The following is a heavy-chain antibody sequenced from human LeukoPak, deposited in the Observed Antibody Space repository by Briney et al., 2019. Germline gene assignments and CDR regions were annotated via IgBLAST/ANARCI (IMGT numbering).Heavy chain of an antibody. CDR1: GDSVSSNSAA. CDR3: ARDMVRLGMTFDH. J-gene: IGHJ4*02. CDR2: TYYKSEWYN. D-gene: IGHD3-16*01. Sequence: SQTLSLTCAISGDSVSSNSAAWNWIRQSPSRGLVWLGRTYYKSEWYNDYAVSVKSRIAINPDTSRNQFSLQLSSVTPEDTAVYYCARDMVRLGMTFDHWGQGTLVTVSS. V-gene: IGHV6-1*01.